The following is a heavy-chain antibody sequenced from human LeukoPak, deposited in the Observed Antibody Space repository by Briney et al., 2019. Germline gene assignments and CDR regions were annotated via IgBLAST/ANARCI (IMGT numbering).Heavy chain of an antibody. CDR1: GYSFTSYW. CDR3: ARVGSQEMATISFHY. J-gene: IGHJ4*02. Sequence: LGESLKISCKGSGYSFTSYWIGWVRQMPGKGLEWMGIIYPGDSDTRYSPSFQGQATISADKSISTAYLQWSSLKASDTAMYYCARVGSQEMATISFHYWGQGTLVTVSS. CDR2: IYPGDSDT. V-gene: IGHV5-51*01. D-gene: IGHD5-24*01.